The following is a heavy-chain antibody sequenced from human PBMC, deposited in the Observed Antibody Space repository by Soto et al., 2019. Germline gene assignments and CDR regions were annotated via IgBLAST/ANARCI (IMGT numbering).Heavy chain of an antibody. D-gene: IGHD3-22*01. CDR1: GYTFTSYA. Sequence: QVQLVQSGAEVKKPGASVKVSCKASGYTFTSYAMHWVRQAPGQRLEWMGWINAGNGNTKYSQKFQGRVTITRDTSASTAYMELSSLCSEDTAVYYCASSQRSGYFPDAFDIWGHGTLVTVSS. J-gene: IGHJ3*02. V-gene: IGHV1-3*01. CDR2: INAGNGNT. CDR3: ASSQRSGYFPDAFDI.